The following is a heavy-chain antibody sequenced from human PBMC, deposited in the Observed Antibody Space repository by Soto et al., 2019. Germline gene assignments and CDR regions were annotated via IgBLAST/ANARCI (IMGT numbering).Heavy chain of an antibody. Sequence: GGSLRLSCAASGFTFSSYGMHWVRQAPGKGLEWVAVIWYDGSNKYYADSVKGRFTISRDNSKNTLYLQMNSLRAEDTAVYYCARDAVGGYDYSNYPYYYYGMDVWGQGTTVTVSS. CDR1: GFTFSSYG. CDR3: ARDAVGGYDYSNYPYYYYGMDV. J-gene: IGHJ6*02. CDR2: IWYDGSNK. D-gene: IGHD4-4*01. V-gene: IGHV3-33*01.